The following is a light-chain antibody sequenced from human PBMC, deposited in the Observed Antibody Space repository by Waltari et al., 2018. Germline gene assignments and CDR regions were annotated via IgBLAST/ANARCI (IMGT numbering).Light chain of an antibody. CDR1: QSVLYSSNNKNY. Sequence: DIVMTQSPDSLAVSLGERATINSKSSQSVLYSSNNKNYLAWYQQKPGQLPKLLIYWASTRESGVPDRFSGSGSGTDFTLTISSLQAEDVAVYYCQQYYSTLPITFGQGTRLEIK. J-gene: IGKJ5*01. CDR2: WAS. V-gene: IGKV4-1*01. CDR3: QQYYSTLPIT.